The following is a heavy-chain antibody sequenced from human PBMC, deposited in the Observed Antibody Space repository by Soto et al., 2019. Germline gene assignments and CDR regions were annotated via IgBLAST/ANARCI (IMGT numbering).Heavy chain of an antibody. CDR1: GFTLSAYW. V-gene: IGHV3-7*05. D-gene: IGHD6-13*01. Sequence: EVQLEESGGDWVQPGGSLGLSCAASGFTLSAYWMTWVRQAPGTGLEWVANINRDGSKKSYLDSVRGRFTISRDNVGNSLSLQMDSLRADDTALYYCARDVSPGSSSLYLDAFDIWGQGTMVTVSS. CDR2: INRDGSKK. CDR3: ARDVSPGSSSLYLDAFDI. J-gene: IGHJ3*02.